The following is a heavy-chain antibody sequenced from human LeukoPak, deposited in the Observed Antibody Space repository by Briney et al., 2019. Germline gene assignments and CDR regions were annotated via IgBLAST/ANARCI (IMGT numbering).Heavy chain of an antibody. Sequence: ASVKVSCKASGYNFRSYAIYWVRQAPGQRLEWMGWIIVGNGNTKYSEKFQGRVIISRDISANTVYMELSGLRGEDTAVYYCARVSTIGGTRLYHHYGMDFWGKGTTVIVSS. J-gene: IGHJ6*04. CDR1: GYNFRSYA. V-gene: IGHV1-3*01. CDR2: IIVGNGNT. CDR3: ARVSTIGGTRLYHHYGMDF. D-gene: IGHD3-16*01.